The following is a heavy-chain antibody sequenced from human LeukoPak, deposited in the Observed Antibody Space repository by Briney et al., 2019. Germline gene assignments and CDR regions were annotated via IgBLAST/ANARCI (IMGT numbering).Heavy chain of an antibody. D-gene: IGHD2-15*01. CDR1: GFTFSSYG. J-gene: IGHJ4*02. Sequence: GGSLRLSCAASGFTFSSYGMSWVRQAPGKGLECVSSISGSGGSTNHADSVKGRFTMSRDNSKNTLYLQTNSLRAEDTAVYYCAKDRPHCSGGSCYLRAYYFDYWGQGTLVTVSS. CDR2: ISGSGGST. CDR3: AKDRPHCSGGSCYLRAYYFDY. V-gene: IGHV3-23*01.